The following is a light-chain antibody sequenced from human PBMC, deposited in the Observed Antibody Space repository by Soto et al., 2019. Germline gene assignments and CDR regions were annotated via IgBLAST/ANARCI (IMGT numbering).Light chain of an antibody. CDR3: SSYAASNNFV. CDR2: EVT. V-gene: IGLV2-8*01. CDR1: SSDVGGYDY. Sequence: QSALTQPPSASGSPGQSVTISCTGTSSDVGGYDYVSWYQQHAGKAPKLMIYEVTKRPSGVPDRFSGSKSVNTASLTVSGLQAEDEADYYCSSYAASNNFVFGTGTKHRP. J-gene: IGLJ1*01.